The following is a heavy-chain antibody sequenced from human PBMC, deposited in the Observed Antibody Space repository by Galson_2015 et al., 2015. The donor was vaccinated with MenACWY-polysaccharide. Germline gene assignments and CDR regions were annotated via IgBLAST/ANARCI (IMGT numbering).Heavy chain of an antibody. CDR2: ISPYNGDT. Sequence: QSGAEVKKPGASVKVSCRASGYTFTGYGISWVRQAPGQGPEWMGWISPYNGDTKYAQNLQGRVTMTTDRSTSTAYLELRSLRSDDTAVYYCARDLLGADPIHVWVQGTMVTVSS. CDR3: ARDLLGADPIHV. CDR1: GYTFTGYG. V-gene: IGHV1-18*01. J-gene: IGHJ3*01.